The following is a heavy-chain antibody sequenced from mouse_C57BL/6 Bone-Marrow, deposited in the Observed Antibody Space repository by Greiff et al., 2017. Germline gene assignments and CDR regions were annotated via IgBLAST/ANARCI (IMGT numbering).Heavy chain of an antibody. V-gene: IGHV5-12*01. Sequence: EVQLVESGGGLVQPGGSLKLSCAASGFTFSDYYMYWVRQTPEKRLEWVAYISNGGGSTYYPDTVKGRFTISRDNAKNTLYLQMSRLKSEDTAMYYCARLIYYYGSSYVWYFDVWGTGTTVTVSS. CDR2: ISNGGGST. D-gene: IGHD1-1*01. CDR3: ARLIYYYGSSYVWYFDV. CDR1: GFTFSDYY. J-gene: IGHJ1*03.